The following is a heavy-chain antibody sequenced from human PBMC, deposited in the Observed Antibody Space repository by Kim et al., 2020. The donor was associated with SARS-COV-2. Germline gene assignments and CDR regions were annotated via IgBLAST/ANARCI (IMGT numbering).Heavy chain of an antibody. CDR2: IIPIFGTA. CDR3: ASTSGIAVAVPDAFDI. CDR1: GGTFSSYA. J-gene: IGHJ3*02. D-gene: IGHD6-19*01. Sequence: SVKVSCKASGGTFSSYAISWVRQAPGQGLEWMGGIIPIFGTANYAQKFQGRVTITADESTSTAYMELSSLRSEDTAVYYCASTSGIAVAVPDAFDIWGQGTRVTGSS. V-gene: IGHV1-69*13.